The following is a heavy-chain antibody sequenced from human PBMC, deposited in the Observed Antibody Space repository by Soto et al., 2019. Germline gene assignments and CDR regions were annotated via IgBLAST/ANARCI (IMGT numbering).Heavy chain of an antibody. CDR2: ISYDGSYN. CDR1: GFTFSNYG. V-gene: IGHV3-30*18. D-gene: IGHD6-13*01. CDR3: AKGNRLYSISPDFDY. Sequence: QVQLVESGGGVVQPGRSLRLSCAASGFTFSNYGMHWVRQAPGKGLEWVAVISYDGSYNYCADSVKGRFTISRDNSTNTLYLQMNSLRAEETAVYYCAKGNRLYSISPDFDYWGQGTLVTVSS. J-gene: IGHJ4*02.